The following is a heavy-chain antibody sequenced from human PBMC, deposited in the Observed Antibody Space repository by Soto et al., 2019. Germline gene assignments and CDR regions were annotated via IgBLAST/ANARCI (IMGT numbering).Heavy chain of an antibody. CDR1: GYTFTDYT. CDR3: ASRPFNYYYYAMDV. J-gene: IGHJ6*02. V-gene: IGHV1-3*01. Sequence: AASVKVSCKASGYTFTDYTIHWVRQAPGQRLEWMAWINAGSGNTKHSQRLQGRVTINRDTSASTVYMELSSLKSEDTAVYYCASRPFNYYYYAMDVWGQGTTVTVS. CDR2: INAGSGNT.